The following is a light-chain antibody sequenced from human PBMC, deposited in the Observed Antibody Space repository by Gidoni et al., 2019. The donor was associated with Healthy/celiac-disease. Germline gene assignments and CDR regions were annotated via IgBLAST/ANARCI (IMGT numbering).Light chain of an antibody. CDR2: GAS. J-gene: IGKJ2*01. V-gene: IGKV3-20*01. Sequence: ESVFTQSPGTLSLSPGERATLSCRTSQSVSSSYLAWYQQKPGQAPRLLIYGASSRATGIPDRFSDSGSGTDFTLTISRLEPEDFAVYYCQQYGSSPMYTFGQGTKLEIK. CDR1: QSVSSSY. CDR3: QQYGSSPMYT.